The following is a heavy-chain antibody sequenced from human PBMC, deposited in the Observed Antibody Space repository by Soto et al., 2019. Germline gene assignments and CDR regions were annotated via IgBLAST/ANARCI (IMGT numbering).Heavy chain of an antibody. CDR3: ARVYAYYYDSSGYYYLYNWFDP. CDR1: GGSFSGYY. CDR2: INHSGST. Sequence: PSETLSLTCAVYGGSFSGYYWSWIRQPPGKGLEWIGEINHSGSTNYNPSLKSRVTISVDTSKNQFSLKLSSVTAADTAVYYCARVYAYYYDSSGYYYLYNWFDPWGQGTLVTVSS. D-gene: IGHD3-22*01. J-gene: IGHJ5*02. V-gene: IGHV4-34*01.